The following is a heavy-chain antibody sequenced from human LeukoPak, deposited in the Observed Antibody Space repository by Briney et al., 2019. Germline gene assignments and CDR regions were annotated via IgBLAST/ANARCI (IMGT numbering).Heavy chain of an antibody. CDR3: ARGPWTSGYYTPLGVPYFDY. J-gene: IGHJ4*02. CDR2: INHSGST. D-gene: IGHD3-3*01. V-gene: IGHV4-34*01. Sequence: SETLSLTCAVYGGSFSGYYWSWIRQPPGKGLEWIGEINHSGSTNYNPSLKSRVTISVDTSKNQFSLKLSSVTAADTAVYYSARGPWTSGYYTPLGVPYFDYWGQGTLVTVSS. CDR1: GGSFSGYY.